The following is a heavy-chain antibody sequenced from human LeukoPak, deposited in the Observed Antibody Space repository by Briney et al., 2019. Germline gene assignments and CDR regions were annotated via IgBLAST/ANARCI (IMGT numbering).Heavy chain of an antibody. V-gene: IGHV1-18*01. CDR2: ISAYNGNT. Sequence: ASVKVSCKASGYTFTSYGISWVRQAPGQGLEWMGWISAYNGNTSYAQKLQGRVTMTTDTSTSTAYMELRSLRSDDTAVYYCARGPKAEWLGDYYYYYMDVWGKGTTVTVSS. D-gene: IGHD6-19*01. CDR3: ARGPKAEWLGDYYYYYMDV. CDR1: GYTFTSYG. J-gene: IGHJ6*03.